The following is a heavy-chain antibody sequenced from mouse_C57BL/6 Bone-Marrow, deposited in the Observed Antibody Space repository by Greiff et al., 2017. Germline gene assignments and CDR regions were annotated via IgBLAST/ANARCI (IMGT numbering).Heavy chain of an antibody. J-gene: IGHJ4*01. CDR2: ISSGGSYT. V-gene: IGHV5-6*01. CDR1: GFTFSSYG. CDR3: ARQTFGY. Sequence: EVKVVESGGDLVKPGGSLKLSCAASGFTFSSYGMSWVRQTPDKRLEWVATISSGGSYTYYPDSVKGRFTISRDNAKNTLYLQRSSLKSEDTAMYYCARQTFGYWGQGTSVTVSS.